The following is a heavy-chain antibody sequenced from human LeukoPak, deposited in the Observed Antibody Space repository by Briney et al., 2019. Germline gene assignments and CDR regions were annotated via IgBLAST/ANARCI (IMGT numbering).Heavy chain of an antibody. V-gene: IGHV1-8*01. D-gene: IGHD1-26*01. Sequence: ASVTVSFTSSVYTFTIYDINWVRQAAGQGGEWMGWMNLNSGNTGYAQNFQGRLTMTRDTSISTAYMELSTLRSEDTAVYYCARVTGSIDYWGQGTLVTVSS. CDR3: ARVTGSIDY. J-gene: IGHJ4*02. CDR2: MNLNSGNT. CDR1: VYTFTIYD.